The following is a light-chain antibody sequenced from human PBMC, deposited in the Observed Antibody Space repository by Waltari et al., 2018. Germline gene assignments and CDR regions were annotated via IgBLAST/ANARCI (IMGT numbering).Light chain of an antibody. J-gene: IGLJ1*01. Sequence: WYQQHPGKAPRLRLFDVSTRPLEVSHRFSGSNSGNTASLTISVLQAYDEAEYYCGSYTSSTTLAFGTGTKVTVL. CDR2: DVS. CDR3: GSYTSSTTLA. V-gene: IGLV2-14*03.